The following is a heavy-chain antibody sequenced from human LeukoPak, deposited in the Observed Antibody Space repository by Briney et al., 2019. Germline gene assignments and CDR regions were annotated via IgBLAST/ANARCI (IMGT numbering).Heavy chain of an antibody. V-gene: IGHV3-74*01. CDR1: GFTFSSKW. CDR3: ARDFYTNYYHSSGDDFDF. J-gene: IGHJ4*02. CDR2: ISPDGSTT. D-gene: IGHD3-22*01. Sequence: GGSLRLSCAASGFTFSSKWMHWVRQAPGRGLVWVSRISPDGSTTSYADSVKARFTISRDNARNTLFLQMNSQRAEDTAVYYCARDFYTNYYHSSGDDFDFWGQGTLVTVSS.